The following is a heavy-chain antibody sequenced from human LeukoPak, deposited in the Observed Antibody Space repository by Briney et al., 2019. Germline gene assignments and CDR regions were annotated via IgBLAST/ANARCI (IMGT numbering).Heavy chain of an antibody. V-gene: IGHV3-64*01. CDR2: ISSNGGST. CDR1: VFTFSSYA. J-gene: IGHJ4*02. D-gene: IGHD3-10*01. CDR3: ARMTLYGSGTVD. Sequence: GGSLRLSCAASVFTFSSYAMHWVRPAPGKGREYVSGISSNGGSTYYANSVKGRFTISRDNSKNIVKLQMGSLRVEDTAVYHCARMTLYGSGTVDWGQGILVTVSS.